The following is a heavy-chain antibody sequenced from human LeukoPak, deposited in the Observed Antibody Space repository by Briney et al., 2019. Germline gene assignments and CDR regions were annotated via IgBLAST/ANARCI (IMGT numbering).Heavy chain of an antibody. Sequence: GGSLRLSCAASGFTFSSYAMSWVRQAPGKGLEWVSAISGSGGSTYYADSVKGRFTISRDNSKNTLYLQMNSLRAEDTAVYYCARGPRDSYYYDSSGPPQYYYYYMDVWGKGTTVTVSS. V-gene: IGHV3-23*01. CDR1: GFTFSSYA. J-gene: IGHJ6*03. CDR2: ISGSGGST. D-gene: IGHD3-22*01. CDR3: ARGPRDSYYYDSSGPPQYYYYYMDV.